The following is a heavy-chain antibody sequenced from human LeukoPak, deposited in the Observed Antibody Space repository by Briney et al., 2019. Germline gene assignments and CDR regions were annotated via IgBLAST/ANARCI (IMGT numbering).Heavy chain of an antibody. CDR3: ARAGTSGYEPPY. V-gene: IGHV3-21*01. CDR2: ISSSSSYI. Sequence: PGGSLRLSCAASGFTFSSYSMNWVRQAPGKGLEWVSSISSSSSYIYYADSVKGRFTISRDNAKNSLYLQMNSLRAEDTAVYYCARAGTSGYEPPYWGQGTLVTVSS. J-gene: IGHJ4*02. D-gene: IGHD5-12*01. CDR1: GFTFSSYS.